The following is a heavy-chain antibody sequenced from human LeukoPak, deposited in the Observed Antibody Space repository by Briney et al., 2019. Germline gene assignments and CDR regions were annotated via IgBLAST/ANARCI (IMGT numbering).Heavy chain of an antibody. V-gene: IGHV3-15*01. CDR3: TTIDSSGWYYFDY. CDR1: GFTFSNAW. D-gene: IGHD6-19*01. CDR2: IKSKTDGWTT. Sequence: GGSLRLSCAASGFTFSNAWMSWVRQAPGKGLEWVGRIKSKTDGWTTDYAAPVKGRFTISRDDAKNTLYLQMHSLKTEDTAVYYCTTIDSSGWYYFDYWGQGTLVTVSS. J-gene: IGHJ4*02.